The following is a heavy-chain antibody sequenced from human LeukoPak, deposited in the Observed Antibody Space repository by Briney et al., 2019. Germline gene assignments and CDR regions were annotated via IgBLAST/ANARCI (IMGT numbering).Heavy chain of an antibody. CDR2: IYWNDDK. CDR1: GFSLSTSGVG. D-gene: IGHD6-13*01. J-gene: IGHJ4*02. Sequence: KESGPTLVKPTQTLTLTCTFSGFSLSTSGVGVGWIHQPPGKALEWLALIYWNDDKRYSPSLKSRLTITKDTSKNQVVLTMTNMDPVDTATYYCAHDIAAAVTFDYWGQGTLVTVSS. CDR3: AHDIAAAVTFDY. V-gene: IGHV2-5*01.